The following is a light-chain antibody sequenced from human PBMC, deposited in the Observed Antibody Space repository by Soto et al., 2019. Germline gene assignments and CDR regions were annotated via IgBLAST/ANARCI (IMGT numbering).Light chain of an antibody. CDR1: TRDVGGYNY. CDR2: EVI. Sequence: QSALTQTASVSGSPGQSITISCTGTTRDVGGYNYVSWYQQHPGEAPKLIIYEVINRPSGISNRFSGSKSGNTASLTISGLQAEDEADYYCSSYSRTSTLVLFGGGTQLTVL. CDR3: SSYSRTSTLVL. J-gene: IGLJ2*01. V-gene: IGLV2-14*01.